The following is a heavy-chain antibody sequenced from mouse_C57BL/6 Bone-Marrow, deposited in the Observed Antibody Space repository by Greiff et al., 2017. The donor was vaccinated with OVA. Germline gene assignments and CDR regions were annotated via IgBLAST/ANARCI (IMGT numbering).Heavy chain of an antibody. D-gene: IGHD1-1*01. CDR3: ARGDYYSYYFDY. CDR2: INPNNGGT. J-gene: IGHJ2*01. Sequence: EVKLQQSGPELVKPGASVKISCKASGYTFTDYYMNWVKQSHGKSLEWIGDINPNNGGTSYNQKFKGKATLTVDKSSSTAYMELRSLTSEDSAVYYCARGDYYSYYFDYWGQGTTLTVSS. CDR1: GYTFTDYY. V-gene: IGHV1-26*01.